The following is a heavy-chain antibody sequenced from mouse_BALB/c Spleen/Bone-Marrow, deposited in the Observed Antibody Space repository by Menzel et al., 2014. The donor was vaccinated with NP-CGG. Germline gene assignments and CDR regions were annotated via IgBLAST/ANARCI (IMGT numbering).Heavy chain of an antibody. J-gene: IGHJ2*01. CDR1: GYTFTSYA. D-gene: IGHD1-1*01. CDR2: INPFNDGI. CDR3: ARGTTVVGDY. Sequence: VQLKESGPELVKPGASVKMSCMASGYTFTSYAMHWVKQKPGQGLEWIGYINPFNDGIEYNEKFKVKATLTSDKSSSTAYMELSSLTSEDSAVYYCARGTTVVGDYWGQGTTLTVSS. V-gene: IGHV1-14*01.